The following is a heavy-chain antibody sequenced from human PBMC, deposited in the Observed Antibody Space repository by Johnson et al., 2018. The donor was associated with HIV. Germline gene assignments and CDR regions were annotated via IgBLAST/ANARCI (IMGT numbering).Heavy chain of an antibody. CDR3: ARDILEYSSSVPDAFDI. CDR1: GFTFSSFG. J-gene: IGHJ3*02. V-gene: IGHV3-30*19. CDR2: ISYDGSNK. Sequence: QVQLVESGGGVVQPGRSLRLSCSASGFTFSSFGIHWVRQAPGKGLAWVAVISYDGSNKYYAASVKGRFTISRDNSKNTLYLQMNSLRAEDTAVYYCARDILEYSSSVPDAFDIWGQGTMVTVSS. D-gene: IGHD6-6*01.